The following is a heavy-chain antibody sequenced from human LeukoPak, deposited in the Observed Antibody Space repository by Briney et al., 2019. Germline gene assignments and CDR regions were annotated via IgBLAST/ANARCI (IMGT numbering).Heavy chain of an antibody. V-gene: IGHV3-21*01. J-gene: IGHJ4*02. CDR1: GFTFSNYN. D-gene: IGHD5-24*01. CDR3: ARVRDGYNHPFDY. CDR2: ISTHGSHR. Sequence: PGGSLRLSCAASGFTFSNYNMNWVRQAPGKGLEWVSVISTHGSHRYYGDSVKGRFTISRDDSKQSLYLQMNSLRVEDTAVYYCARVRDGYNHPFDYWGQGTLVTVSS.